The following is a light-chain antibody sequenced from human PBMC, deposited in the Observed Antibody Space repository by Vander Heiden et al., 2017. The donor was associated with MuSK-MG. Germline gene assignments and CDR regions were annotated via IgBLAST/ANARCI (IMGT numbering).Light chain of an antibody. CDR2: EVS. J-gene: IGLJ3*02. CDR3: SSYTSSSTPGV. Sequence: QSALTQPASVSRSPGQSITISCTGTSSDLGGYNYVSWYQQHPGKAPKLMIYEVSNRPSGVSNRFSGSKSGNTASLTISGLQAEDEADYYCSSYTSSSTPGVFGGGTKLTVL. V-gene: IGLV2-14*01. CDR1: SSDLGGYNY.